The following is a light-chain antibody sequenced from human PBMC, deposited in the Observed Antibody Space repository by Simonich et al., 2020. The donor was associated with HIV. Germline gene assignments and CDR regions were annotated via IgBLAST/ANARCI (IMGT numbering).Light chain of an antibody. CDR1: QNVSSN. J-gene: IGKJ1*01. CDR3: QQYNNWPPWT. Sequence: EIVMTQSPVTLSVSPGERATLSCRSSQNVSSNLAWYQQKPGQAPRLLIYGASTRATGIPARFSGSGSGTEFTLTISSLQSEDFAVYYCQQYNNWPPWTFGQGTKVEIK. V-gene: IGKV3-15*01. CDR2: GAS.